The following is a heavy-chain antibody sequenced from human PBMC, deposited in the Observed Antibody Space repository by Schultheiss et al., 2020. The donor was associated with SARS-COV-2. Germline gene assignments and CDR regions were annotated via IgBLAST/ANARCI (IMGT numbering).Heavy chain of an antibody. CDR3: ARGLLFSSGWFGDY. D-gene: IGHD6-19*01. V-gene: IGHV4-34*01. J-gene: IGHJ4*02. CDR1: GGSFSGYY. CDR2: INHSGST. Sequence: SETLSLTCAVYGGSFSGYYWSWIRQPPGKVLEWIGEINHSGSTNYNPSLKSRVTISVDTSKNQFSLKLSSVTAADTAVYYCARGLLFSSGWFGDYWGQGTLVTVSS.